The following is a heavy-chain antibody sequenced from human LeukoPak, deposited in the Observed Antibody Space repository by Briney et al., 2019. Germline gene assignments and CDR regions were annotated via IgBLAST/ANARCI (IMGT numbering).Heavy chain of an antibody. CDR3: AKDTLVGATTGAFDI. V-gene: IGHV3-9*03. CDR2: ISWNSGSI. Sequence: GRSLRLSCAASGFTFDDYAMHWVRQAPGKGLEWLSGISWNSGSIGYADSVKGRFTISRDNAKNSLYLQMNSLRAEDMALYYCAKDTLVGATTGAFDIWGQGTMVTVSS. J-gene: IGHJ3*02. CDR1: GFTFDDYA. D-gene: IGHD1-26*01.